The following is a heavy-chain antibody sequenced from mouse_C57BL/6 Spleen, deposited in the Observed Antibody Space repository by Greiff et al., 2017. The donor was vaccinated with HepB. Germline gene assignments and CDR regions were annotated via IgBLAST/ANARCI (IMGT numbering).Heavy chain of an antibody. D-gene: IGHD1-1*01. CDR1: GFTFSDYG. CDR2: ISSGSSTI. CDR3: ARGGYGSSYGAY. Sequence: EVKLVESGGGLVKPGGSLKLSCAASGFTFSDYGMHWVRQAPEKGLEWVAYISSGSSTIYYADTVKGRFTISRDNAKNTLFLQMTSLRSEDTAMYYWARGGYGSSYGAYWGQGTLVTVSA. V-gene: IGHV5-17*01. J-gene: IGHJ3*01.